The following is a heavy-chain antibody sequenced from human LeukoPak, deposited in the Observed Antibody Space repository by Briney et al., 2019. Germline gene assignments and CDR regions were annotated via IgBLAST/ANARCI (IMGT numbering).Heavy chain of an antibody. CDR1: GGSFSGYY. CDR3: ARLNDYVWGSYRYAFDY. CDR2: INHSGST. D-gene: IGHD3-16*02. Sequence: PSETLSLTCAVYGGSFSGYYWSWIRQPPGKGLEWIGEINHSGSTNYNPSLKSRVTISVDTSKNQFSLKLSSVTAADTAVYYCARLNDYVWGSYRYAFDYWGQGTLVTVSS. V-gene: IGHV4-34*01. J-gene: IGHJ4*02.